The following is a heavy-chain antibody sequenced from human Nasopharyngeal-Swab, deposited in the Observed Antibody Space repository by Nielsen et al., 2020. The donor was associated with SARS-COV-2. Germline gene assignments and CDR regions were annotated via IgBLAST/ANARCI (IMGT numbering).Heavy chain of an antibody. J-gene: IGHJ4*02. V-gene: IGHV1-69*13. CDR1: GGTFSSYA. D-gene: IGHD3-16*02. CDR3: ARDRSYDYIWGSYRATSFDY. Sequence: SMKVSCKASGGTFSSYAISWVRQAPGQGLEWMGGIIPIFGTANYAQKFQGRVTITADESTSTAYMELSSLRSEDTAVYYCARDRSYDYIWGSYRATSFDYWGQGTLVTVSS. CDR2: IIPIFGTA.